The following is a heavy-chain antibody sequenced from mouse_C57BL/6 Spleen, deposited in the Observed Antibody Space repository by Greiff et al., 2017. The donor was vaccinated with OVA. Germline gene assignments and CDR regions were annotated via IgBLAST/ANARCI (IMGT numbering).Heavy chain of an antibody. CDR1: GFTFSDYG. CDR3: ARGYYGSSEYYFDY. V-gene: IGHV5-17*01. J-gene: IGHJ2*01. CDR2: ISSGSSTI. D-gene: IGHD1-1*01. Sequence: DVHLVESGGGLVKPGGSLKLSCAASGFTFSDYGMHWVRQAPEKGLEWVAYISSGSSTIYYADTVKGRFTISRDNAKNTLFLQMTSLRSEDTAMYYCARGYYGSSEYYFDYWGQGTTLTVSS.